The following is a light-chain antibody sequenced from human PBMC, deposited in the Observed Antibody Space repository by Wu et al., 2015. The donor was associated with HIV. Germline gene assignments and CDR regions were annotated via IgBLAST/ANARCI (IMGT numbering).Light chain of an antibody. Sequence: EIVMTQSPATLSVSPGERATLSCRASQSVNSNLAWYQQKPGQAPRLLIYGASSRATGIPDTFSGSGSGTDFTLTISRLAPEDFAVYYCQQYGNSPLTFGGGTKVEIK. J-gene: IGKJ4*01. CDR1: QSVNSN. V-gene: IGKV3-20*01. CDR2: GAS. CDR3: QQYGNSPLT.